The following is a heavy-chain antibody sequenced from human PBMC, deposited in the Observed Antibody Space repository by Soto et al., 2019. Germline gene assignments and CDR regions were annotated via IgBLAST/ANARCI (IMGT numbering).Heavy chain of an antibody. J-gene: IGHJ4*02. CDR2: IIPILGIA. CDR1: GGTFSSYT. V-gene: IGHV1-69*04. Sequence: SVKVSCKASGGTFSSYTISWVRQAPGQGLEWMGRIIPILGIANYAQKFQGRVTITADKSTSTAYMELSSLRSEDTAVYYCARDPLAAGYCSGGSCYSEGYFDYWGQGTLVTVSS. CDR3: ARDPLAAGYCSGGSCYSEGYFDY. D-gene: IGHD2-15*01.